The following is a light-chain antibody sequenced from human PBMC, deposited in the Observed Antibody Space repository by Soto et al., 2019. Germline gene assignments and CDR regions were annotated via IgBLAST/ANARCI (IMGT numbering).Light chain of an antibody. CDR1: QSVSSN. Sequence: EIVMTQSPATLSVSPGERATLSCRASQSVSSNLAWYQQKPGQAPRLLIYGASTRATGIPARFSGSGSGTEFTLTISRLEPEDFAVYYCQQYGSSSSFGGGTKVEIK. V-gene: IGKV3-15*01. CDR3: QQYGSSSS. CDR2: GAS. J-gene: IGKJ4*01.